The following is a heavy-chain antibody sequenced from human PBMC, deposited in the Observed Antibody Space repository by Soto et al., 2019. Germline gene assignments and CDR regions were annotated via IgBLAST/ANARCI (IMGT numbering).Heavy chain of an antibody. CDR1: EFTFSSYG. V-gene: IGHV3-33*01. Sequence: QVQLVESGGGVVQPGRSLRLSCAASEFTFSSYGMHWVRQAPGKGLEWVSVIWYDGSDKYYADSVKGRFTISRDNSKNTLYLQMNSLRAEDTAVYYCARDRYSSGWYDLDYWGQGTLVTVSS. D-gene: IGHD6-19*01. CDR3: ARDRYSSGWYDLDY. CDR2: IWYDGSDK. J-gene: IGHJ4*02.